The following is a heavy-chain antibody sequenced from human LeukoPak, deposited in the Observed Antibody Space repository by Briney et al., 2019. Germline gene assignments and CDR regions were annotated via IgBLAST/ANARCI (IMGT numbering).Heavy chain of an antibody. V-gene: IGHV4-59*01. CDR3: ARYIVSYPHDAFDI. CDR1: GGSISIYY. Sequence: PSETLSLTCTVSGGSISIYYWSWIRQPPGKGLEWIGYLYYSGNSNYNPSLKSRVTISVDTSKNQFSLKLSSVTAADTAFYYCARYIVSYPHDAFDIWGQGTMVIVSS. D-gene: IGHD1-26*01. J-gene: IGHJ3*02. CDR2: LYYSGNS.